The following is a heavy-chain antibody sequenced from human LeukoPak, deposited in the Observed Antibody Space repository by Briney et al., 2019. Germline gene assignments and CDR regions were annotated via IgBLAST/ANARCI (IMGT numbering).Heavy chain of an antibody. Sequence: PSETLSLTCTVSGGPISSGGYYWSWIRQPPGKGLEWIGYIYYSGSTYYNPSLKSRVTISVDTSKNQFSLKLSSVTAADTAVYYCARAESGSYYDYWGQGTLVTVSS. CDR2: IYYSGST. CDR1: GGPISSGGYY. D-gene: IGHD1-26*01. V-gene: IGHV4-30-4*08. CDR3: ARAESGSYYDY. J-gene: IGHJ4*02.